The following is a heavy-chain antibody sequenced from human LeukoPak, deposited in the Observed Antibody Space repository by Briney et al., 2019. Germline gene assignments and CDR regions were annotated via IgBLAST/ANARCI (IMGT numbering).Heavy chain of an antibody. Sequence: SETLSLTCTVSGGSISGYYWSWIRQPAGQGLEWIGRIYTNGDTKFNPSLKSRVTMSVDTSKNQLSLKLRPVTAADTAVYYCARAAGAAGGQYFGYWGQGILVTVSS. J-gene: IGHJ4*02. CDR3: ARAAGAAGGQYFGY. D-gene: IGHD6-13*01. CDR1: GGSISGYY. V-gene: IGHV4-4*07. CDR2: IYTNGDT.